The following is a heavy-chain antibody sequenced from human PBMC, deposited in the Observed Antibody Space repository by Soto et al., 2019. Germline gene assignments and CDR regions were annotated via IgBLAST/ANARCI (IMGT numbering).Heavy chain of an antibody. J-gene: IGHJ4*02. CDR1: VFTFSSYA. Sequence: VGSLRLSCAASVFTFSSYAMSWVRHAPGKGLEWVSAISGSGGSTYYADSVKGRFTISRDNSKNTLYLQMNSLRAEDTAVYYCAKANYPRWSYDSSGYYGPDYWGQGTLVTVSS. V-gene: IGHV3-23*01. CDR2: ISGSGGST. D-gene: IGHD3-22*01. CDR3: AKANYPRWSYDSSGYYGPDY.